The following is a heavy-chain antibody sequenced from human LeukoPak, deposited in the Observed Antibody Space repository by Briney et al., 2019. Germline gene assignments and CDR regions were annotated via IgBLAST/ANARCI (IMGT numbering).Heavy chain of an antibody. CDR1: GGSISSSNW. D-gene: IGHD2-2*01. Sequence: SETLSLTCAVSGGSISSSNWWCWVRQPPGKGLEWIGEIYHSGSTNYNPSLKSRVTISVDKSKNQFSLKLSSVTAADTAVYYCARDLYIVVVPAGYWYFDLWGRGTLVTVSS. J-gene: IGHJ2*01. CDR2: IYHSGST. CDR3: ARDLYIVVVPAGYWYFDL. V-gene: IGHV4-4*02.